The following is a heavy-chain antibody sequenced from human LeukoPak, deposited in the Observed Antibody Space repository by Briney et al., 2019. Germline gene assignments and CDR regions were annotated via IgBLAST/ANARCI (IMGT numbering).Heavy chain of an antibody. Sequence: PGGSLRLSCAASGFTFSSYGMHWVRQAPGKGLEWVAVISYDGSNKYYADSVKGRFTISRDNSKNTLYLQMNSLRAEDTAVYYCASRRDGYNYGNYYFDYWGQGTLVTVSS. CDR3: ASRRDGYNYGNYYFDY. J-gene: IGHJ4*02. V-gene: IGHV3-30*03. CDR2: ISYDGSNK. D-gene: IGHD5-24*01. CDR1: GFTFSSYG.